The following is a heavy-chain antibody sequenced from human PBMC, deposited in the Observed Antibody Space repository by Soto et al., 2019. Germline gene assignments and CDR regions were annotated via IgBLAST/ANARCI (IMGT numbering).Heavy chain of an antibody. Sequence: EVQLVESGGGLVQPGGSLRLSCAASGFTFSSYDMHWVRQATGKGLEWVSAIGTAGDTYYPGSVKGRFTISRENAKHSWYLQMNSLRAGDTAVYYCARGGGGSGNNWFDPWGQGTLVTVSS. CDR3: ARGGGGSGNNWFDP. D-gene: IGHD3-10*01. J-gene: IGHJ5*02. V-gene: IGHV3-13*04. CDR2: IGTAGDT. CDR1: GFTFSSYD.